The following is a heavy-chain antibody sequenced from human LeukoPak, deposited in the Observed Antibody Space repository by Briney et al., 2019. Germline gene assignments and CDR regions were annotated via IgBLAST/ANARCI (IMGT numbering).Heavy chain of an antibody. CDR3: ARLRQTIGAVVVVAAADY. J-gene: IGHJ4*02. Sequence: KPSETLSLTCTVSGGSISSYYWTWIRQPAGKGLEWIGRIHTSGSTNHNPSLKSRVTMSVDTSNNQFSLKLSSVTAADTAVYYCARLRQTIGAVVVVAAADYWGQGTLVTVSS. CDR2: IHTSGST. D-gene: IGHD2-15*01. V-gene: IGHV4-4*07. CDR1: GGSISSYY.